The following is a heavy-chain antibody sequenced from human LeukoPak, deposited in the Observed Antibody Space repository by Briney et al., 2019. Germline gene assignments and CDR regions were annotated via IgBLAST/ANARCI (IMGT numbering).Heavy chain of an antibody. CDR2: INPNSGGT. CDR3: ARANALYCSSTSCLFDY. V-gene: IGHV1-2*02. D-gene: IGHD2-2*01. Sequence: ASVKVSCKASGYTFTGHYMHWVRQAPGQGLEWMAWINPNSGGTYYAQNFHDRITMTRDTSISTAYMELSRLRSDDTAIYYCARANALYCSSTSCLFDYWGQGTLVTVSS. CDR1: GYTFTGHY. J-gene: IGHJ4*02.